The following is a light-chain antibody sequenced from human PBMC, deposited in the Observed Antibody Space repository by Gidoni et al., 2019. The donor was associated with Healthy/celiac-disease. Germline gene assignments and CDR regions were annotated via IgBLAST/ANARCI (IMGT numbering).Light chain of an antibody. Sequence: DIQMTQSPSSLSASVGARVTITCRASQSISSYLNWYQQKPGKAPKLLIYAESSLQSGVPSRFSGSGAGTDFTLTISSLQPEDFATYYCQQSYSTPWTVGQGTKVEIK. CDR2: AES. CDR3: QQSYSTPWT. CDR1: QSISSY. J-gene: IGKJ1*01. V-gene: IGKV1-39*01.